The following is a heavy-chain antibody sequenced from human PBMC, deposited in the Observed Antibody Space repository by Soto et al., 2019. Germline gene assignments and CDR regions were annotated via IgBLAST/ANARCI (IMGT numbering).Heavy chain of an antibody. CDR2: INGDGTGL. V-gene: IGHV3-74*01. J-gene: IGHJ4*02. CDR1: GFTISSLW. D-gene: IGHD5-12*01. CDR3: AKGFTGYDYAL. Sequence: GGSLRLSCAASGFTISSLWMHWVRQVPGKGLVWVSRINGDGTGLRYADSVKGRFTISRDNAKNTVYLQMNSLRVEDTAVYFCAKGFTGYDYALWGQGSLVTVSS.